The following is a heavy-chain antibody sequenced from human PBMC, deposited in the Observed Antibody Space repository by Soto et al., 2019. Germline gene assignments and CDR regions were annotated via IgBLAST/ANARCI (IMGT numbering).Heavy chain of an antibody. Sequence: QVQLVQSGAEVKKPGSSVKVSCKASGGTFSSYSISWVRQAPGQGLEWMGRIIPILGIANYAQKFQGRVTITADKSTSTAYMELSSLRSEDTAVYCCASSSRVLLDYWGQGTLVTVSS. D-gene: IGHD3-10*01. V-gene: IGHV1-69*02. CDR3: ASSSRVLLDY. CDR1: GGTFSSYS. CDR2: IIPILGIA. J-gene: IGHJ4*02.